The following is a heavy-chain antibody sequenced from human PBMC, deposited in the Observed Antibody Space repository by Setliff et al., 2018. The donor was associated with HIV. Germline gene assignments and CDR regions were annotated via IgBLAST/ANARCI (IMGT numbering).Heavy chain of an antibody. J-gene: IGHJ3*02. V-gene: IGHV2-70*04. Sequence: QTLSLTCTFSGFSLSTSGMRVSWVRQPPGKALEWLARIDWDDDKFYSTSLKTRLTISKDTSKNQVVLTMTNMDPVDTATYYCAREGYAFDIWGQGTMVTVSS. D-gene: IGHD1-1*01. CDR1: GFSLSTSGMR. CDR2: IDWDDDK. CDR3: AREGYAFDI.